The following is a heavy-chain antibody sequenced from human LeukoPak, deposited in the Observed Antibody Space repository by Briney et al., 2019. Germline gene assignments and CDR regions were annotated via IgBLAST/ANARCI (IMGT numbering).Heavy chain of an antibody. Sequence: ASVKVSCKACGYTFTGYYMHLVRQAPGQGLEWMGWINPNSGGTNYAQKFQGRVTMTRDTSISTAYMELSRLRSDDTAVYYCARDRPQRWPIDYWGQGTLVTVSS. CDR1: GYTFTGYY. CDR2: INPNSGGT. J-gene: IGHJ4*02. V-gene: IGHV1-2*02. D-gene: IGHD2-2*01. CDR3: ARDRPQRWPIDY.